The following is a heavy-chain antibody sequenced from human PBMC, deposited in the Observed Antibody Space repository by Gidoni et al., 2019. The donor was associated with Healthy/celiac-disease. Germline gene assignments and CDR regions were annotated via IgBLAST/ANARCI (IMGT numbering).Heavy chain of an antibody. J-gene: IGHJ6*02. V-gene: IGHV3-30*18. CDR2: ISYDGSNK. CDR3: AKETRRIVATSKDYYYYYGMDV. Sequence: QVQLVESGGGVVQPGRSLRLSCAASGFTFSSYGMHWVRQAPGQGLAWVAVISYDGSNKYDADSGKGRFTISRDNSKNTLYLQMNSRRAEDTDVYYCAKETRRIVATSKDYYYYYGMDVWGQGTTVTVSS. D-gene: IGHD5-12*01. CDR1: GFTFSSYG.